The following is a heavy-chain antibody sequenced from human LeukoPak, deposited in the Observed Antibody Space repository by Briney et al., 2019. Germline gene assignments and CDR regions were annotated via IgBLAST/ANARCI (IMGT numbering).Heavy chain of an antibody. CDR2: INPNTGNP. V-gene: IGHV7-4-1*02. D-gene: IGHD3-16*02. CDR1: GYTFTSYA. J-gene: IGHJ4*02. CDR3: ARAYQRLGELSLPDY. Sequence: ASVKVSCKASGYTFTSYAMNWVRQAPGQGLEWKGWINPNTGNPTYAQGLTGRFVFSLDTSVSTAYLQITSLKADDTAVYYCARAYQRLGELSLPDYWGQGTLVTVSS.